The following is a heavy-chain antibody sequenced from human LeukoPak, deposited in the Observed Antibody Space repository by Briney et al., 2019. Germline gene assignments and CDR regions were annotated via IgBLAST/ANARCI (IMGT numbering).Heavy chain of an antibody. D-gene: IGHD6-13*01. J-gene: IGHJ5*02. CDR3: ARDSSWYNWFDP. CDR1: GYTSTGYY. Sequence: GASVKVSCKASGYTSTGYYMHWVRQAPGQGLEWMGWINPNSGGTNYAQKFQGRVTMTRDTSTSTAYMELSRLRSDDTAVYYCARDSSWYNWFDPWGQGTLVTVSS. CDR2: INPNSGGT. V-gene: IGHV1-2*02.